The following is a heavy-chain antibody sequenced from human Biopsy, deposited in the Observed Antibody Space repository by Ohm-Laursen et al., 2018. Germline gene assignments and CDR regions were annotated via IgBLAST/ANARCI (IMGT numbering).Heavy chain of an antibody. CDR2: LSGRGST. V-gene: IGHV4-4*07. Sequence: GTLSLTCTVSRGSINSYLWNWIRQPAGRGLEWIGRLSGRGSTNYNPSLRSRVYMSVDTSRNQTSLELNSVTAADSAVYFCARRLLHYGSGLYYGMDVWGQGTTVTVSS. CDR1: RGSINSYL. CDR3: ARRLLHYGSGLYYGMDV. D-gene: IGHD3-10*01. J-gene: IGHJ6*02.